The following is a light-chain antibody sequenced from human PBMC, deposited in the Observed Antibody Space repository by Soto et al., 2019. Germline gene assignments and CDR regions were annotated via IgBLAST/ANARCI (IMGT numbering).Light chain of an antibody. J-gene: IGKJ2*01. V-gene: IGKV3-20*01. CDR1: QSVSSSY. Sequence: EIVLTQSPGTLSLSPGERATLSCRASQSVSSSYLAWYQQKPGQAPRLLIYGASSWDTGVPDRFSGSGSGTDFTLTISRLQPEDFAVYYCQQFGNSPYTFGQGTRLEIK. CDR3: QQFGNSPYT. CDR2: GAS.